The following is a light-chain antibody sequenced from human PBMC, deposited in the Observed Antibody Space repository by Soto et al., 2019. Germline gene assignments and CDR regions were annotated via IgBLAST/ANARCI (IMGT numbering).Light chain of an antibody. CDR3: SSYTSSSTLVV. CDR2: DVS. Sequence: QPASVSGSPGQSITISCTGTSSDVGGYNYVSWYQQHPGKAPKLMLYDVSNRPSGVSNRFSGSKSGNTASLTISGLQAEDEADYYCSSYTSSSTLVVFGGGTKLTVL. CDR1: SSDVGGYNY. J-gene: IGLJ2*01. V-gene: IGLV2-14*03.